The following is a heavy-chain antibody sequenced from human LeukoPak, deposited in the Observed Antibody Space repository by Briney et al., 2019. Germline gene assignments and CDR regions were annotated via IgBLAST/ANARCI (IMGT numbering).Heavy chain of an antibody. J-gene: IGHJ5*02. CDR1: GGSFSDYY. CDR2: INHSGST. CDR3: ARLDGVAATGHWFDP. V-gene: IGHV4-34*01. D-gene: IGHD2-15*01. Sequence: SSETLSLTCALYGGSFSDYYWSWIRQPPGKGLEWIGEINHSGSTNYNPSLKSRVTISVDTSKNQFSLKLSSVTAADTAAYYSARLDGVAATGHWFDPWGQGTLVTVSS.